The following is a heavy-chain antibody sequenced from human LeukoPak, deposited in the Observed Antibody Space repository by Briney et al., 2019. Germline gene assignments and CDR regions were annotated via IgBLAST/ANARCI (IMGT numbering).Heavy chain of an antibody. CDR1: GFTFDDYA. V-gene: IGHV3-9*01. J-gene: IGHJ5*02. CDR3: AKLNH. Sequence: GRSLRLSCAASGFTFDDYAMHWVRQAPGKGLEWVPGISWNSGSIGYADSVKGRFTISRDNAKNSLYLQMNSLRAEDTALYYCAKLNHWGQGTLVTVSS. CDR2: ISWNSGSI.